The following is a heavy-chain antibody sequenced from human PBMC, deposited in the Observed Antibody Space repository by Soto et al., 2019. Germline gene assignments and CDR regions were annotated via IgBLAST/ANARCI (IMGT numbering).Heavy chain of an antibody. CDR1: GFTFSSYI. V-gene: IGHV3-48*02. CDR2: ISSSSSTI. J-gene: IGHJ4*02. CDR3: AIDQSSGDCTNGVCPSGLDY. Sequence: EVQLVESGGGLVQPGGALRLSCAASGFTFSSYIMNGVRQARGMGLEWVSYISSSSSTIYYADSVNGRFTISRDNAKNSLYLQMNSLRDEYTAVYYCAIDQSSGDCTNGVCPSGLDYWGQGPLVNVSS. D-gene: IGHD2-8*01.